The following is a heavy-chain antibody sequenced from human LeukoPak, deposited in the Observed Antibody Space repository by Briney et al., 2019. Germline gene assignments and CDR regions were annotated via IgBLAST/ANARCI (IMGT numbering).Heavy chain of an antibody. CDR3: ATEGFESSSSVDY. CDR2: INPNSGGT. D-gene: IGHD6-6*01. Sequence: ASVKVSCEASGYTFTGYYMHWVRQAPGQGLEWMGWINPNSGGTNYAQKFQGRVTMTRDTSISTAYMELSRLRSDDTAVYYCATEGFESSSSVDYWGQGTLVTVSS. J-gene: IGHJ4*02. CDR1: GYTFTGYY. V-gene: IGHV1-2*02.